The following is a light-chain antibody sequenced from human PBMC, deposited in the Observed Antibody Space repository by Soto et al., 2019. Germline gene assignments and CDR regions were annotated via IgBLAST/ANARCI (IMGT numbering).Light chain of an antibody. Sequence: DIQMSQAPSSLSASVGDRVTITWRAMLPISNYLAWYQQKPGKIPNLTISASYTEQAGAPHRFSGSASGTAFTLTISSRQPEDIAAYYCQKYNSAPRTLGGGTKVDIK. CDR1: LPISNY. CDR2: ASY. V-gene: IGKV1-27*01. J-gene: IGKJ4*01. CDR3: QKYNSAPRT.